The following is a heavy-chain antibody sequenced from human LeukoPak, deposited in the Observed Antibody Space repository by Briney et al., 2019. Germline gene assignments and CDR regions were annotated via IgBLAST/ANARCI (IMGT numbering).Heavy chain of an antibody. D-gene: IGHD3-10*01. J-gene: IGHJ4*02. CDR3: ARTLLWFGETWSYYFDY. CDR1: GDSVTSSSYS. Sequence: SETLSLTCTVSGDSVTSSSYSWGWIRQSPGKGLEWIGTIYYYGSTYYNPSLKSRGTMSLDTSKNQFSLKLSSVTAADTAVYYCARTLLWFGETWSYYFDYCDQGTLVTVSS. V-gene: IGHV4-39*07. CDR2: IYYYGST.